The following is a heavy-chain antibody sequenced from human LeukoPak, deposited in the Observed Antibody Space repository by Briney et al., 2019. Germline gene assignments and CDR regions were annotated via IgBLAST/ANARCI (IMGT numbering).Heavy chain of an antibody. V-gene: IGHV3-15*01. CDR3: TTETLTGYFYYMDV. CDR1: GFTFTNAW. J-gene: IGHJ6*03. D-gene: IGHD1-20*01. CDR2: IKSKTDGGTT. Sequence: GGSLRLSCAVSGFTFTNAWMTWVRQAPGKGLEWVGRIKSKTDGGTTDYAAPVKGRFTISRDDSKNTLYLQMSSLKTEDTAIYYCTTETLTGYFYYMDVWGKGTMVTVSS.